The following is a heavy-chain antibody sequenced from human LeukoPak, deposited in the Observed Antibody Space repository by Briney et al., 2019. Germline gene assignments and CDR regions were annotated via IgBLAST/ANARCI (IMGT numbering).Heavy chain of an antibody. CDR3: VRARTVRDPYYYYGMDV. V-gene: IGHV6-1*01. CDR2: TYYRSKWYN. D-gene: IGHD1-1*01. CDR1: GDSVSSNSAA. Sequence: SQTLSLTCALSGDSVSSNSAAWNWIRQPPSRGLEWLGRTYYRSKWYNDYAVSVKSRITINPDTSKNQFSLQLNSVAPEDTAVYYCVRARTVRDPYYYYGMDVWGQGTTVTVSS. J-gene: IGHJ6*02.